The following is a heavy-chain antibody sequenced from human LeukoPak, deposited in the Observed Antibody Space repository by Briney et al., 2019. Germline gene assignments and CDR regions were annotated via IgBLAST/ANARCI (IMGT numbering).Heavy chain of an antibody. Sequence: WASVKVSCKASGYTFSSYGISWARQAPGQGLEWMGWINANKGSTNLAQRFQGRVTMTTDTSTNTAYMELTSLRSDDTAVYYCAKPKAYYDSSGYEVWGQGTLVTVSS. CDR3: AKPKAYYDSSGYEV. CDR2: INANKGST. V-gene: IGHV1-18*01. J-gene: IGHJ4*02. CDR1: GYTFSSYG. D-gene: IGHD3-22*01.